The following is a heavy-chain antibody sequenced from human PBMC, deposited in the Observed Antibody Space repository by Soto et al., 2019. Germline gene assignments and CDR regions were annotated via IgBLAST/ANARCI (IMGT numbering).Heavy chain of an antibody. D-gene: IGHD6-19*01. J-gene: IGHJ2*01. Sequence: SETLSLTCTVSGGSISSSSYYWGWIRQPPGKGLEWIGSIYYSGSTYYNPSLKSRVTISVDTSKNQFSLKLSSVTAADTAVYYCARQSAVAGTPTGWYFDLWGRGTLVTVSS. CDR1: GGSISSSSYY. V-gene: IGHV4-39*01. CDR3: ARQSAVAGTPTGWYFDL. CDR2: IYYSGST.